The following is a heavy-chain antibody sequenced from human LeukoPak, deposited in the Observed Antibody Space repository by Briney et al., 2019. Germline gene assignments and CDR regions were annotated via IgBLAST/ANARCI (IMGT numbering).Heavy chain of an antibody. CDR2: ISYDGSNT. Sequence: GGSLRLSCAASGFTFSTYAMHWVRQAPGKGLEWVAVISYDGSNTYSADSVKGRFTISRDNSKNTLFLQMNSLRAEDTAVYYCARDRLYDGGWFDPWGQGTLVTVSS. V-gene: IGHV3-30*14. D-gene: IGHD3-16*02. J-gene: IGHJ5*02. CDR1: GFTFSTYA. CDR3: ARDRLYDGGWFDP.